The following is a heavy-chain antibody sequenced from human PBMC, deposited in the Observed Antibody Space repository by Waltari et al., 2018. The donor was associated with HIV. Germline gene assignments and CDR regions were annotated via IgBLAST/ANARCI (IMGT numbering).Heavy chain of an antibody. CDR2: IYYTGTT. V-gene: IGHV4-39*01. CDR1: GGSVINSDYY. Sequence: QLQLQQSGPGLVKPSETLSLTCTVSGGSVINSDYYWDFIRQSPGKGLEWIGNIYYTGTTVYNPSLKSRVTMSADLSRTQFSLRLNSVTAADTAIYYCARRPRMAAFYLYYGMDVWGQGTTVTVSS. D-gene: IGHD2-8*01. J-gene: IGHJ6*02. CDR3: ARRPRMAAFYLYYGMDV.